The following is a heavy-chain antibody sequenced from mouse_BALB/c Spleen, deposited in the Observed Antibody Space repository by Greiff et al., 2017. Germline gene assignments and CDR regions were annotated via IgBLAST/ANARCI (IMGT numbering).Heavy chain of an antibody. CDR1: GFTFSSYA. Sequence: EVQGVESGGGLVKPGGSLKLSCAASGFTFSSYAMSWVRQSPEKRLEWVAEISSGGSYTYYPDTVTGRFTISRDNAKNTLYLEMSSLRSEDTAMYYCARVDLLLPAMDYWGQGTSVTVSS. CDR2: ISSGGSYT. J-gene: IGHJ4*01. V-gene: IGHV5-9-4*01. CDR3: ARVDLLLPAMDY. D-gene: IGHD1-1*01.